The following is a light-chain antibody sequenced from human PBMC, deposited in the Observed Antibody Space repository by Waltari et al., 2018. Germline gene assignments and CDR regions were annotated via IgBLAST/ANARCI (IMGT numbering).Light chain of an antibody. CDR3: RQALQTPWT. Sequence: DLVMTQSPLSLPVTPGEPASISCRSSQSLLHSDGYKYLDWYLQKAGQSPQLLIYLGSNRASGVPDRFSGSGSGTDFTLKISRVEAEDVGVYYCRQALQTPWTFGQGTKVEIK. CDR2: LGS. CDR1: QSLLHSDGYKY. J-gene: IGKJ1*01. V-gene: IGKV2-28*01.